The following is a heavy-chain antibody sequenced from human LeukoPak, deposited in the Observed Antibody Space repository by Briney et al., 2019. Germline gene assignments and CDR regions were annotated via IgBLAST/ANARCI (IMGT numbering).Heavy chain of an antibody. Sequence: GGTLRLSCAASGFTFSSYGMSWVRQAPGKGLEWVSAISGSGGSTYYADSVKGRFTISRDNAKNTLYLQMNSLRAEDTAVYYCAREMATITFYYYYYMDVWGKGTTVTVSS. CDR3: AREMATITFYYYYYMDV. CDR2: ISGSGGST. CDR1: GFTFSSYG. V-gene: IGHV3-23*01. D-gene: IGHD5-24*01. J-gene: IGHJ6*03.